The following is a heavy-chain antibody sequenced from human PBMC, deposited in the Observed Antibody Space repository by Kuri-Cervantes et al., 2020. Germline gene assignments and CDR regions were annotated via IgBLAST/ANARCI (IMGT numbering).Heavy chain of an antibody. Sequence: GESLKISCAASGFTFSDYAMNWVRQAPGKGLEWVSSFSRSTSYIYYADSVKGRFTISRDNAKNSLYLQMNSLKAEDTAVYSCARDNVDWGVPFDYWGQGTLVTVSS. CDR1: GFTFSDYA. CDR2: FSRSTSYI. J-gene: IGHJ4*02. CDR3: ARDNVDWGVPFDY. D-gene: IGHD3-10*01. V-gene: IGHV3-21*01.